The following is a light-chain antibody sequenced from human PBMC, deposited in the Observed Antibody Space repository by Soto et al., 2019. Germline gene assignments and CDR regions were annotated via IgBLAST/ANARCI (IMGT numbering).Light chain of an antibody. CDR3: CSYAGTSGAHWV. V-gene: IGLV2-23*01. CDR1: NSDVGSYNL. CDR2: EGS. Sequence: QSALTQPASVSGSPGQSITISCTGTNSDVGSYNLVSWYQHHPGKAPKLMIYEGSRRPSGVSNRFSGSQSGNTASLTISGLQAEDEADYFCCSYAGTSGAHWVFGGGTKVTVL. J-gene: IGLJ3*02.